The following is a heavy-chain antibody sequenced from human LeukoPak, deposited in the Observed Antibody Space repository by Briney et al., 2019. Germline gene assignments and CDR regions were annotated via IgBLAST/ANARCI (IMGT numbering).Heavy chain of an antibody. V-gene: IGHV3-30*02. CDR1: GFTFSSYG. J-gene: IGHJ5*02. CDR3: AKDLLEAVAGTGAWFDP. Sequence: GGSLRLSXAASGFTFSSYGMHWVRQAPGKGLEWVAFIRYDGGNKYYADSVKGRFTISRDNSKNTLYLQMNSLRAEDTAVYYCAKDLLEAVAGTGAWFDPWGQGTLVTVSS. CDR2: IRYDGGNK. D-gene: IGHD6-19*01.